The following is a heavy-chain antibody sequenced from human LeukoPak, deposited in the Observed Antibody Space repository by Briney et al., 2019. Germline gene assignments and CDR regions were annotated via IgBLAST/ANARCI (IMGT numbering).Heavy chain of an antibody. J-gene: IGHJ2*01. V-gene: IGHV3-23*01. Sequence: PGGSLRLSCAASGFTFSSYAMSWVRQAPGKGLEWVSAISGSGGSTYYADSVKGRFTISRDNSKNTLYLQMNSLRAEDTAVYYCAKENAPMNYCSSTSCGEFDLWGRGTLVTVSS. CDR1: GFTFSSYA. D-gene: IGHD2-2*01. CDR3: AKENAPMNYCSSTSCGEFDL. CDR2: ISGSGGST.